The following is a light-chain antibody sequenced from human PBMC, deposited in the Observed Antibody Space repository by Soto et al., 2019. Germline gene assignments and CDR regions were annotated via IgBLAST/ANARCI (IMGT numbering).Light chain of an antibody. Sequence: DIQMTQSPSTLSASVGDRVTITCRASQSIHRWLAWYQQKAGKAPKVLIYDASSLDSGVPSRFSGSGSGTEFTLTISSLQPDEFATYYCQQYNTYPVTFGQGTKLEI. CDR3: QQYNTYPVT. J-gene: IGKJ2*01. V-gene: IGKV1-5*01. CDR1: QSIHRW. CDR2: DAS.